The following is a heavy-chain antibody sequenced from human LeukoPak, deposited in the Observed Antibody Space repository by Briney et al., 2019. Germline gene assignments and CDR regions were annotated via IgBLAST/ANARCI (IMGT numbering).Heavy chain of an antibody. CDR3: ARVLLYYGSGSYNYYLDY. Sequence: GGSLRLSCAASGFTVSSNYVSWVRQAPGKGLEWVSVIYSGGSTYYVASVEGRFTISRDNSRNTLYLQMNSLRAEDTAVYYCARVLLYYGSGSYNYYLDYWGQGTLVTVSS. V-gene: IGHV3-53*01. CDR1: GFTVSSNY. D-gene: IGHD3-10*01. CDR2: IYSGGST. J-gene: IGHJ4*02.